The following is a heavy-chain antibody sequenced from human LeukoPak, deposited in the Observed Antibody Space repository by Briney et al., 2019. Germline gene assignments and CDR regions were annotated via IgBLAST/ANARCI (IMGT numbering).Heavy chain of an antibody. J-gene: IGHJ4*02. CDR2: ISYDGSNK. V-gene: IGHV3-30*04. CDR3: TRGIRAAVAGTAFDY. Sequence: GRSLRLSCAASGFTFSSYAMHWVRQAPGKGLEWVAVISYDGSNKYYADSVKGRFTISRDNSKNTLYLQMNSLRAEDTAVYYCTRGIRAAVAGTAFDYWGQGTLVTVSS. CDR1: GFTFSSYA. D-gene: IGHD6-19*01.